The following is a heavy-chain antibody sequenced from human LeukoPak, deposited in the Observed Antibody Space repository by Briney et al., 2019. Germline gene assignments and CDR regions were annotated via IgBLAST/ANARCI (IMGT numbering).Heavy chain of an antibody. CDR3: AKDDAWLQFGG. CDR2: ISPNGVIT. J-gene: IGHJ4*02. V-gene: IGHV3-23*01. Sequence: GGSLRLSCAASGFTFSSHGMNWVRQAPGKGLEWVSGISPNGVITYYADSVKGRFTISRDNSKGTVYLQMNSLRPEDTAVYYCAKDDAWLQFGGWGRGTLVTVSS. CDR1: GFTFSSHG. D-gene: IGHD5-24*01.